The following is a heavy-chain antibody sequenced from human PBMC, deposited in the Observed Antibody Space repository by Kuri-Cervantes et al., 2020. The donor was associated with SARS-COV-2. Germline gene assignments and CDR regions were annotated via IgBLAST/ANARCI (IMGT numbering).Heavy chain of an antibody. Sequence: ESLKISCTVSCDSISSYYWSWIRQPPGKVLEWIGYIYYSGSTHYNQSLKSRVTISVDTSKNQFSLKLSSVTAADTAVYYCARDRTGGSDFDYWGQGTLVTVSS. J-gene: IGHJ4*02. V-gene: IGHV4-59*01. CDR2: IYYSGST. CDR3: ARDRTGGSDFDY. D-gene: IGHD1-26*01. CDR1: CDSISSYY.